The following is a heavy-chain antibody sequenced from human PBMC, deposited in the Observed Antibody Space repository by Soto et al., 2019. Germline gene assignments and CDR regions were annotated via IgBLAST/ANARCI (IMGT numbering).Heavy chain of an antibody. Sequence: GGSKRVSCTASGFNFINYAMNWVRKATGKGLEWVSGITGSGGTTFYADSAKGRFTISRDNSKNTVYLQMNSVRADDTAVYYCAKEYTSTSKGSFDYWGQGALVTVSS. D-gene: IGHD1-26*01. V-gene: IGHV3-23*01. CDR3: AKEYTSTSKGSFDY. CDR2: ITGSGGTT. J-gene: IGHJ4*02. CDR1: GFNFINYA.